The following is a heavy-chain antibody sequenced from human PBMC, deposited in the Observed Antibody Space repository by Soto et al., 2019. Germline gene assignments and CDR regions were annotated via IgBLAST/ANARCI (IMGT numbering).Heavy chain of an antibody. V-gene: IGHV4-30-2*01. D-gene: IGHD2-8*01. J-gene: IGHJ5*02. CDR3: ARGYCTNGVCSYNWFDP. CDR1: GGSISSGGYS. CDR2: IYHSGST. Sequence: SETLSLTCAVSGGSISSGGYSWSWIRQPPGKGLEWIGYIYHSGSTYYNPSLKSRVTISVDRSKNQFSLKLSSVTAADTAVYYCARGYCTNGVCSYNWFDPWGQGTLVTVSS.